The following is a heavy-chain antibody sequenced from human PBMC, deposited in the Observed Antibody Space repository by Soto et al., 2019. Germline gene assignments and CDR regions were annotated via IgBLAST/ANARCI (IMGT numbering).Heavy chain of an antibody. V-gene: IGHV3-11*01. D-gene: IGHD3-10*01. CDR3: ARLENGHYYGSGGGYYYGMDV. Sequence: NPGGSLRLSCAASGFTFSDYYMSWIRQAPGKGLAWVSYISSSGSTIYYADSVKGRFTISRDNAKNSLYLQMNSLRAEDTAVYYFARLENGHYYGSGGGYYYGMDVWGQGTTVTVSS. CDR1: GFTFSDYY. J-gene: IGHJ6*02. CDR2: ISSSGSTI.